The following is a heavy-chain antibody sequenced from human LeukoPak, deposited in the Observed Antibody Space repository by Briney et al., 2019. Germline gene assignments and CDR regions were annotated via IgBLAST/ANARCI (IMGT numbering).Heavy chain of an antibody. CDR3: ARGPNVLLWFGDLFDLDY. D-gene: IGHD3-10*01. J-gene: IGHJ4*02. V-gene: IGHV1-69*10. Sequence: GASVKVSCKASGGTFSDYALNWVRQAPGQGLEWMGVFIPILGTANSTQKFQGRVTITADISTNTVYMELSSLRSEDTAVYYCARGPNVLLWFGDLFDLDYWGQGTLVTVSS. CDR1: GGTFSDYA. CDR2: FIPILGTA.